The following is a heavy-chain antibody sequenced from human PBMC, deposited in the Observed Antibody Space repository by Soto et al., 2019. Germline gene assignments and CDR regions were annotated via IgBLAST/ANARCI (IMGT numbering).Heavy chain of an antibody. CDR1: GGTFSSYS. Sequence: QVQLVQSGAEVKKPGSSVKVSCKASGGTFSSYSISWVRQAPGQGLEWMGRIIPILGIANYAQKFQGRVTITAHKSTSTAYMELRSLRAEDTAVYHCARGGVAGFDYWGQGTLVTVSS. J-gene: IGHJ4*02. D-gene: IGHD6-19*01. CDR3: ARGGVAGFDY. CDR2: IIPILGIA. V-gene: IGHV1-69*02.